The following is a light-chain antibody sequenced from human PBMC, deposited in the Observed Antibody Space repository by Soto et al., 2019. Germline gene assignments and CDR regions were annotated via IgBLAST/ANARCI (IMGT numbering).Light chain of an antibody. Sequence: ALTQPASVSGSPGQSITISCTGTSSDVGGYNYVSWYQQHPGKAPKLMIYDVDVRPSGVSNRFSGSKSGNTASLTISGLQTQDEADYYCTSYTIINTVVFGGGTKLTVL. J-gene: IGLJ2*01. CDR1: SSDVGGYNY. CDR2: DVD. CDR3: TSYTIINTVV. V-gene: IGLV2-14*03.